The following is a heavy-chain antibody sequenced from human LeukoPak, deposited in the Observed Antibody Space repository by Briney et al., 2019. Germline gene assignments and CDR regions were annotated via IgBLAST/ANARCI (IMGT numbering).Heavy chain of an antibody. CDR2: ISNGGSTL. V-gene: IGHV3-11*04. CDR1: GFTFSDYY. J-gene: IGHJ4*02. D-gene: IGHD1-1*01. Sequence: KPGGSLRLSCAASGFTFSDYYMSWIRQAPGKGLEWGSYISNGGSTLYYADSVKGRFTISRANAKNSLYLQMNSLRAEDTAVYYCARDIPQTGAPGELDYWGQGTLVTVSS. CDR3: ARDIPQTGAPGELDY.